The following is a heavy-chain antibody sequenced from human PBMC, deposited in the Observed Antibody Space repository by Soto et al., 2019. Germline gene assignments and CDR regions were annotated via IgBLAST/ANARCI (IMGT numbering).Heavy chain of an antibody. J-gene: IGHJ4*02. CDR3: TKRSPGTMAEC. V-gene: IGHV4-39*01. CDR1: GAFITSSSYY. D-gene: IGHD3-10*01. CDR2: INHSGSS. Sequence: QLQLQESGPGLVKPSETLSLICSVSGAFITSSSYYWGWIRQPPGKGLEWIGTINHSGSSYYNPSLKSRLTVSADTSKNQFSLKLSSVTAADTAVYYCTKRSPGTMAECWGQGILVTVSS.